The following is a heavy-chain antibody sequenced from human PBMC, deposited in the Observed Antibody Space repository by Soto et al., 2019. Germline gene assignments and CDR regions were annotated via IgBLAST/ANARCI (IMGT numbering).Heavy chain of an antibody. Sequence: PSETLSLTCSVSGDSIGTYYWSWVRQPPGKGLEWLGFVHYSGSTQYNPSLKGQVTISVDMSKNQLSLKLRSVTAADTAVYYCARESEGGDLHDWFDPWGQGTLVTVS. CDR3: ARESEGGDLHDWFDP. J-gene: IGHJ5*02. D-gene: IGHD3-16*01. CDR1: GDSIGTYY. V-gene: IGHV4-59*01. CDR2: VHYSGST.